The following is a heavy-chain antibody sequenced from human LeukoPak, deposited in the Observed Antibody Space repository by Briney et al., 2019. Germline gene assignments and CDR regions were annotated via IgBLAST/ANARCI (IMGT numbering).Heavy chain of an antibody. Sequence: TGGSLRLSCAASGFTFDDYAMHWVRQAPGKGLEWVSGISWNSGSIGYADSVKGRFTISRDNAKNSLYLQMNSLRAEDMALYYCAKERGRKYSGYDPYAFDIWGQGTMVTVSS. J-gene: IGHJ3*02. CDR1: GFTFDDYA. CDR3: AKERGRKYSGYDPYAFDI. V-gene: IGHV3-9*03. CDR2: ISWNSGSI. D-gene: IGHD5-12*01.